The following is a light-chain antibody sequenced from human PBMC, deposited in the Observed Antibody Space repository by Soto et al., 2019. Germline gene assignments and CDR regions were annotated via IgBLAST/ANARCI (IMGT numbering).Light chain of an antibody. V-gene: IGKV1-9*01. Sequence: PLTPSPSSPSPSVGDRDTNPFRASQGISSDLAWYQQKPGKAPKLLIYSASTLQNGVPSRFSGSGSGTDFTLTISGLQPEDFATYYCQQLNSYPVTFGQGTRLEIK. CDR3: QQLNSYPVT. CDR2: SAS. J-gene: IGKJ5*01. CDR1: QGISSD.